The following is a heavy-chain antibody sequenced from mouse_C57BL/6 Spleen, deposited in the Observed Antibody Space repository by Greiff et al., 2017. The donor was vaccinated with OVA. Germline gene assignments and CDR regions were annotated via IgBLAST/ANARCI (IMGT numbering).Heavy chain of an antibody. CDR3: ARDRKLFVKHYAMDY. CDR1: GYTFTDYN. V-gene: IGHV1-22*01. CDR2: INPNNGGT. Sequence: VQLQQSGPELVKPGASVKMSCKASGYTFTDYNMHWVKQSHGKSLEWIGYINPNNGGTSYNQKFKGKATLTVNKSSSTAYMELRSLTSEDSAVYYCARDRKLFVKHYAMDYWGQGTSVTVSS. J-gene: IGHJ4*01. D-gene: IGHD3-2*01.